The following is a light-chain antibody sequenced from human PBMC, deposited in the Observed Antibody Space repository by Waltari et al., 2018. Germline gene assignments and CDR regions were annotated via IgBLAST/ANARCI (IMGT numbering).Light chain of an antibody. CDR1: RSHVVQYNL. CDR3: CSYVRSTWV. V-gene: IGLV2-23*02. CDR2: EVS. Sequence: QSALTQPASVSGSPGQSIPISCTGTRSHVVQYNLSSWYQQHPGKAPKVMSYEVSKRPSGVSNRFSGSKSGNTASLTISGLQAEDEADYYCCSYVRSTWVFGGGTKLTVL. J-gene: IGLJ3*02.